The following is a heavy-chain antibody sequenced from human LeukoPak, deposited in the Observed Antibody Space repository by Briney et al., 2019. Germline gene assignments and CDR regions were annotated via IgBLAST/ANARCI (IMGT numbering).Heavy chain of an antibody. CDR2: IYYSGST. J-gene: IGHJ4*02. D-gene: IGHD6-19*01. CDR1: GGSISSYY. Sequence: SETLSLTCTVSGGSISSYYWSWIRQPPGKGLEWIGFIYYSGSTNYNPSLKSRVTISVDTSKNQFSLKLSPVTAAGTAVYYCAREIHISGPVDYWGQGTLVTVSS. V-gene: IGHV4-59*01. CDR3: AREIHISGPVDY.